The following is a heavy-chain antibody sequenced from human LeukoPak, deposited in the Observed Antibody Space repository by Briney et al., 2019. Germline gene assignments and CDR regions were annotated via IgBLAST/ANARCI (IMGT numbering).Heavy chain of an antibody. Sequence: GESLKISCKGSGYSFTSYWIGWVRQMPGKGLEWMGIIYPGDSDTRYSPSFQGQVTISADKSISTAYLQWSSLKASDTAMYYCARGGYSYGQARYYFDYWGQGTLVTVSS. V-gene: IGHV5-51*01. CDR2: IYPGDSDT. CDR3: ARGGYSYGQARYYFDY. CDR1: GYSFTSYW. D-gene: IGHD5-18*01. J-gene: IGHJ4*02.